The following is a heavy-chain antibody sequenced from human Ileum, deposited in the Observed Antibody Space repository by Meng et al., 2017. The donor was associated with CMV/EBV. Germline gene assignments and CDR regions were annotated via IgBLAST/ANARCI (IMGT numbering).Heavy chain of an antibody. CDR3: ARDFDYSSAY. D-gene: IGHD4-11*01. CDR2: IDNDGSST. J-gene: IGHJ4*01. Sequence: GESLKISCAASGFSFSSYWMHWVRQAPGKGLVWVSRIDNDGSSTTYADSVRGRFTISRDNAKNTLYRQMNSLRAEDTAVYYCARDFDYSSAYWGQGTLVTVSS. V-gene: IGHV3-74*01. CDR1: GFSFSSYW.